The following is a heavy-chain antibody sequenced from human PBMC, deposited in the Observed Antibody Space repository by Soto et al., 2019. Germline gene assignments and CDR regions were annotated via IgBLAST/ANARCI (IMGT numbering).Heavy chain of an antibody. CDR1: GFTFSSYG. Sequence: QVQLVESGGGVVQPGRSLRLSCAASGFTFSSYGMNWVRQAPGKGLEWVAVIWYDGSHKYETDSVKGRFTISRDNSENTLYLQMISLRDEDTGVYQCARGSGYSYGNFDYWGQGTLVTVSS. V-gene: IGHV3-33*01. D-gene: IGHD5-18*01. CDR2: IWYDGSHK. J-gene: IGHJ4*02. CDR3: ARGSGYSYGNFDY.